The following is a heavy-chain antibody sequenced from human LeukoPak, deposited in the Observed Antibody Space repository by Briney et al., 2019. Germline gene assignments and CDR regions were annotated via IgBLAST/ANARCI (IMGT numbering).Heavy chain of an antibody. V-gene: IGHV4-39*07. J-gene: IGHJ4*02. D-gene: IGHD1-26*01. Sequence: SETLSLTCTVSGDSISSSNPYWGWIRQPPGKGLEWIGSMWFGATTSYDPSLKSRVTISIDPSKNQFSLKLSSVTAADTALYYCAGGRRGSYFQDYWGQGTLVTVSS. CDR1: GDSISSSNPY. CDR2: MWFGATT. CDR3: AGGRRGSYFQDY.